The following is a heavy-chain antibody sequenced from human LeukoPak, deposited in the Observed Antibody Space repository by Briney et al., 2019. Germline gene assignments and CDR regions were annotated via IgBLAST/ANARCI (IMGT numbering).Heavy chain of an antibody. V-gene: IGHV3-66*01. J-gene: IGHJ4*02. D-gene: IGHD3-22*01. CDR1: GFTVSSNY. CDR3: ARGMYYDSNPPDY. Sequence: GGSLRLSCAASGFTVSSNYMSWVRQAPGKGLEWVSVIYSGGSTYYADSVKGRFTISRDNSKNTLYPQMNSLRAEDTAVYYCARGMYYDSNPPDYWGQGTLVTVSS. CDR2: IYSGGST.